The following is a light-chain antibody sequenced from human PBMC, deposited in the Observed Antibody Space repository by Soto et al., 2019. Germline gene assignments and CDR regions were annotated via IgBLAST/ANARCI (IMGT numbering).Light chain of an antibody. V-gene: IGLV1-44*01. CDR1: SSNIGSNN. CDR3: AAWDDSLNGWV. Sequence: QTVVTQPPSASGTPGQRVTISCSGSSSNIGSNNVNWYQQLPGTAPKLLIYNNNQRPSGVPDRFSGSKSGTSASLAISGLQSEDEADYHCAAWDDSLNGWVFGGGTQLTVL. CDR2: NNN. J-gene: IGLJ3*02.